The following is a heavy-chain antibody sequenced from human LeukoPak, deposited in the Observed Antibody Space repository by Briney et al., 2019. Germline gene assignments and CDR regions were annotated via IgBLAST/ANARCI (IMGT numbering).Heavy chain of an antibody. Sequence: GGSLRLSCAASGFTFSSYAMSWVRQAPGKGLEWVSAISGSGGSTYYADSVKGRFTISRDNSKNALSLQMNSLRAEDTAVYYCARSWNVDWFASWGQGTLVTVSS. V-gene: IGHV3-23*01. CDR2: ISGSGGST. D-gene: IGHD1-1*01. CDR1: GFTFSSYA. J-gene: IGHJ5*01. CDR3: ARSWNVDWFAS.